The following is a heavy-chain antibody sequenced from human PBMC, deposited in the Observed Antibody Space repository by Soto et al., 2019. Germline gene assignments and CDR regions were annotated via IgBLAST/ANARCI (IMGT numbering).Heavy chain of an antibody. CDR3: ARSDDILTGHEYFQH. D-gene: IGHD3-9*01. CDR2: INPNSGGT. J-gene: IGHJ1*01. Sequence: AASVKVSCKASGYTFTGYYMHWVRQAPGQGLEWMGWINPNSGGTNYAQKFQGRVTMTRDTSISTAYMELSRLRSDDTAVYYCARSDDILTGHEYFQHWGQGTLVTVSS. V-gene: IGHV1-2*02. CDR1: GYTFTGYY.